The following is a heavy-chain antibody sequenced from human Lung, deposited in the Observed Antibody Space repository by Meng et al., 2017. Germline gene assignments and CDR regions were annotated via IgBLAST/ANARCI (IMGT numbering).Heavy chain of an antibody. Sequence: GESLKISCTASGFTFNSYVLHWVRQAPGKGLEWVAVNAIDGSDYKQYADSVKGRFIISRDISANTLSLQMDSLRAEDTAVYYCAREFQTSGHAGTFDIWGQGTVVTVSS. J-gene: IGHJ3*02. CDR3: AREFQTSGHAGTFDI. V-gene: IGHV3-30*14. CDR2: NAIDGSDYK. D-gene: IGHD5-12*01. CDR1: GFTFNSYV.